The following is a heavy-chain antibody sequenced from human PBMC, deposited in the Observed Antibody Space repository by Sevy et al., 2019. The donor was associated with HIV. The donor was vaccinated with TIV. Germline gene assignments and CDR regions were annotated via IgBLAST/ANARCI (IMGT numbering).Heavy chain of an antibody. D-gene: IGHD2-21*02. CDR1: GFTFSSYA. CDR2: ISYDGSNK. V-gene: IGHV3-30-3*01. Sequence: GGSLRLSCAASGFTFSSYAMHWVRQAPGKGLEWVAVISYDGSNKYYADSVKGRFTISRDNSKNTLYLQMNSLRAEDTAVYYCAREGLLFRRNYFDYWGQGTPVTVSS. J-gene: IGHJ4*02. CDR3: AREGLLFRRNYFDY.